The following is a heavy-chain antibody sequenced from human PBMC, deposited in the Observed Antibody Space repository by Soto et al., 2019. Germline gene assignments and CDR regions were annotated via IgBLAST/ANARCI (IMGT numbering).Heavy chain of an antibody. J-gene: IGHJ4*02. Sequence: PSETLSLTCTVSGGSISSSAYYWGWVRQPPGKGLEWIGSLYYTGSTQYSPSLKGRVAISVDRSRNQLSLQMGSVTAADTGIYYCASRPDSGDLYNYFDYWGQGALVTVS. CDR2: LYYTGST. D-gene: IGHD4-17*01. CDR3: ASRPDSGDLYNYFDY. CDR1: GGSISSSAYY. V-gene: IGHV4-39*01.